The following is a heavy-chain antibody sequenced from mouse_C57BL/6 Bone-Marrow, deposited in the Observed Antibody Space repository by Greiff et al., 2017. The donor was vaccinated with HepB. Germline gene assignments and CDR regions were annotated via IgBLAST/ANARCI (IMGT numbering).Heavy chain of an antibody. CDR1: GYTFTDYN. V-gene: IGHV1-18*01. CDR2: INPNNGGT. D-gene: IGHD2-3*01. J-gene: IGHJ3*01. Sequence: EVKLQESGPELVKPGASVKIPCKASGYTFTDYNMDWVKQSHGKSLEWIGDINPNNGGTIYNQKFKGKATLTVDKSSSTAYMELRSLTSEDTAVYYCARGWLRGTWFAYWGQGTLVTVSA. CDR3: ARGWLRGTWFAY.